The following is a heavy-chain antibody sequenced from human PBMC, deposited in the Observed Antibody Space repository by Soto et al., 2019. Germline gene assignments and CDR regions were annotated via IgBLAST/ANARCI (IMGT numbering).Heavy chain of an antibody. V-gene: IGHV4-39*01. CDR2: AAYSGGT. Sequence: ASETLSLTCTVSGGSIANNNYFWGWFRRPPGKGLEWIGSAAYSGGTYKNPSLKSRVTVSVDTSKNQFSLKLTSVTAADTAVYYCAKVVVGATSHSDFDSWGQGTMVTVYS. CDR3: AKVVVGATSHSDFDS. D-gene: IGHD2-15*01. CDR1: GGSIANNNYF. J-gene: IGHJ4*02.